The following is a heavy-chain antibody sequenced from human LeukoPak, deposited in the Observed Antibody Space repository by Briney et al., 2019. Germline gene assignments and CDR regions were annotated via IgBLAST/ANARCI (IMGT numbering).Heavy chain of an antibody. CDR1: GGSISSYY. Sequence: SETLSLTCTVSGGSISSYYWSWIRQPPGKGLEWIGYIYYSGSTNYNPSLKSRVTMSVDTSKNQFSLKLSSVTAADTAVYYCARDSYYDSTGYRGIDYWGQGTLVTVSS. J-gene: IGHJ4*02. CDR2: IYYSGST. D-gene: IGHD3-22*01. CDR3: ARDSYYDSTGYRGIDY. V-gene: IGHV4-59*12.